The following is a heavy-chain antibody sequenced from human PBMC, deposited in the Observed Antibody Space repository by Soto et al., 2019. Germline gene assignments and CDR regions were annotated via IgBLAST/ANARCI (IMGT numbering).Heavy chain of an antibody. D-gene: IGHD3-9*01. Sequence: GESLKISCKTSGYDFTTHWIGWVRQLPGKGLEWMGIVNPRDSDTMYSPSFEGQVTISADRSISTTYLQWSSLKASDTAMHYCARRIFHDIFSPTYYFDNWGQGALVTVSS. J-gene: IGHJ4*02. V-gene: IGHV5-51*01. CDR3: ARRIFHDIFSPTYYFDN. CDR2: VNPRDSDT. CDR1: GYDFTTHW.